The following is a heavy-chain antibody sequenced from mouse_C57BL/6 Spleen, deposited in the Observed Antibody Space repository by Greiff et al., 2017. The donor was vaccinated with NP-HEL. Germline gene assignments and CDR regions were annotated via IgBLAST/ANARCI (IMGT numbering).Heavy chain of an antibody. CDR1: GYTFTSYW. CDR3: ARNWAYYFDY. V-gene: IGHV1-64*01. CDR2: IHPNSGST. Sequence: QVQLQQPGAELVKPGASVKLSCKASGYTFTSYWMLWVKQRPGQGLEWIGMIHPNSGSTNYNEKFKSKATLTVDKSSSTAYMQLSSLTSEDSAVYYCARNWAYYFDYWGQGTTLTVCS. J-gene: IGHJ2*01. D-gene: IGHD4-1*01.